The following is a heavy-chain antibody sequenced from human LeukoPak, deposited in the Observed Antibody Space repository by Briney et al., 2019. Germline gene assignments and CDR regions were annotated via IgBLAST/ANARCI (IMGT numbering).Heavy chain of an antibody. Sequence: ASVKVSCKASGYTFTSYGISWVRQAPGQGLEWMGGIIPIFGTANYAQKFQGRVTITADESTSTAYMELSSLRSEDTAVYYCAESSGWSLYAFDIWGQGTMVTVSS. CDR2: IIPIFGTA. J-gene: IGHJ3*02. CDR1: GYTFTSYG. V-gene: IGHV1-69*13. CDR3: AESSGWSLYAFDI. D-gene: IGHD6-19*01.